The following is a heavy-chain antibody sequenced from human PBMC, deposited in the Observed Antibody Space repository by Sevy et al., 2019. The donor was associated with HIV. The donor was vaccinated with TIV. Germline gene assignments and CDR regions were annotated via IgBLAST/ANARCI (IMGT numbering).Heavy chain of an antibody. J-gene: IGHJ6*02. CDR1: GFTFSSYG. CDR3: AKDRLDDYYYYGMDV. Sequence: GGSLRLSCAASGFTFSSYGMRWVRQAPGKGLEWVAVISYDGSNKYYADSVKGRFTISRDNSKNTLYLQMNSLRAEDTAVYYCAKDRLDDYYYYGMDVWGQRTTVTVSS. CDR2: ISYDGSNK. D-gene: IGHD6-25*01. V-gene: IGHV3-30*18.